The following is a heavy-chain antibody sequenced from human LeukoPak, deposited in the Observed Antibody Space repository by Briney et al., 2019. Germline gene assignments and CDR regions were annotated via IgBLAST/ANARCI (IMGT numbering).Heavy chain of an antibody. V-gene: IGHV3-48*03. CDR1: CFSFSSYE. J-gene: IGHJ4*02. Sequence: AVGSLRLSCADSCFSFSSYEMNWVLQAPAKGLEWLSYISSSGSITFYADSEKVRFTISRDNASNSLYLQMNSLRAEDTAVYYCASTRSTSDWYTRGFEYWGQGTLVTVSS. CDR3: ASTRSTSDWYTRGFEY. D-gene: IGHD6-19*01. CDR2: ISSSGSIT.